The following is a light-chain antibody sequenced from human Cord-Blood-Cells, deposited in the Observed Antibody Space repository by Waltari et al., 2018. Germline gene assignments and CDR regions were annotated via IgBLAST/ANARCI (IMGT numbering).Light chain of an antibody. CDR3: QAYDSSLSGV. CDR2: GNR. J-gene: IGLJ1*01. CDR1: SSNIGAGYD. Sequence: QSVLTQPPSVSGAPGQRVTISCTGSSSNIGAGYDVHWYQQLPGTAPKLLIYGNRMRPSGAADRFSGAKSGTAASLAITGRQAEDEADYYCQAYDSSLSGVFGTGTKVTVL. V-gene: IGLV1-40*01.